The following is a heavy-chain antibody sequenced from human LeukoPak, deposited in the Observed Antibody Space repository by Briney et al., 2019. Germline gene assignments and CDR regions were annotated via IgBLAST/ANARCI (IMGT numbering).Heavy chain of an antibody. CDR3: ARGTYYYDSSGYSHDAFDI. D-gene: IGHD3-22*01. V-gene: IGHV3-53*01. J-gene: IGHJ3*02. CDR1: GFTVSSNY. Sequence: GGSLRLSCAASGFTVSSNYMSWVRQAPGKGLEWVSVIYSGGSTYYADSVKGRFTISRDNSKNTLYLQMNSLRAEDTAVYYCARGTYYYDSSGYSHDAFDIWGQGTVVTVSS. CDR2: IYSGGST.